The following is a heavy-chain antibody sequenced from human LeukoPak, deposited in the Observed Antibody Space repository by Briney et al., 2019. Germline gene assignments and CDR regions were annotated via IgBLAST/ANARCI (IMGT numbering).Heavy chain of an antibody. CDR1: GLTVSSNY. D-gene: IGHD6-13*01. V-gene: IGHV3-66*01. CDR3: AREASSSWYYSY. Sequence: GGSLRLSCAASGLTVSSNYMSWVRQAPGKGLEWVSVIYSGGSTYYADSVKGRFTISRDNSKNTLYLQMNSLRAEDTAVYYCAREASSSWYYSYWGQGTLVTVSS. CDR2: IYSGGST. J-gene: IGHJ4*02.